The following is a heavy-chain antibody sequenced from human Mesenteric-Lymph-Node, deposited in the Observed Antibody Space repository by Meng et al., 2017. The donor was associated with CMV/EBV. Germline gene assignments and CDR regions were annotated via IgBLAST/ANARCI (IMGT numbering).Heavy chain of an antibody. CDR1: GFTFSDSY. CDR2: ISYSGTIT. V-gene: IGHV3-11*01. Sequence: GGSLRLSCAASGFTFSDSYMNWIRQAPGKGLEWVSYISYSGTITDYADSVRGRFTISRDNAKNSLYLQMNSLRAEDTAVYYCATHEGFLTGYYTLAYYFDYWGQGTLVTVSS. D-gene: IGHD3/OR15-3a*01. CDR3: ATHEGFLTGYYTLAYYFDY. J-gene: IGHJ4*02.